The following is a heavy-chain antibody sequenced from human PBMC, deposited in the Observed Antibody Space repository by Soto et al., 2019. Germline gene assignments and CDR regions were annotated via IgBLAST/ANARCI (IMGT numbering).Heavy chain of an antibody. J-gene: IGHJ5*02. V-gene: IGHV4-34*01. D-gene: IGHD6-13*01. Sequence: SETLSLTCAVYGGSFSGYYWSWIRQPPGKGLEWIGEINHSGSTNYNPSLKSRVTISVDTSKNQFSLKLSSVTAADTAVYYCARGDSSSWYVDPWGQGTLVTVSS. CDR3: ARGDSSSWYVDP. CDR1: GGSFSGYY. CDR2: INHSGST.